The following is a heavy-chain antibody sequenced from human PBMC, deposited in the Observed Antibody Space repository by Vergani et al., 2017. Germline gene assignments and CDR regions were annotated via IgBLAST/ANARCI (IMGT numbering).Heavy chain of an antibody. CDR2: IKNTGDST. CDR1: GFTFSSHA. D-gene: IGHD6-13*01. CDR3: GRDWSIAAAGSAFDI. Sequence: EVQLLQSEGAVVQPGGSLRLSCVASGFTFSSHAMSWVRQGHGQGLEWVSSIKNTGDSTHYADSVKGRFTISRDNSKNTLYLQMNSLRVEDTAVYYCGRDWSIAAAGSAFDIWGQGTMVTVSS. V-gene: IGHV3-23*01. J-gene: IGHJ3*02.